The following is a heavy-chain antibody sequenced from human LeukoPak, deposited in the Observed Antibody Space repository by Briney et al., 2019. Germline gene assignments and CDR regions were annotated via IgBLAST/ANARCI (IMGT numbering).Heavy chain of an antibody. J-gene: IGHJ6*03. CDR2: ISGSGDRT. Sequence: GGSPRLSCAASGFTFSNNGMNWVRQAPGKGLEWVSAISGSGDRTFYVDSVKGRFTVSRDNSKNTLYLQMDSLRVDDTALYYCARGGTNYYYMDVWGNGTTVTVSS. V-gene: IGHV3-23*01. CDR3: ARGGTNYYYMDV. CDR1: GFTFSNNG.